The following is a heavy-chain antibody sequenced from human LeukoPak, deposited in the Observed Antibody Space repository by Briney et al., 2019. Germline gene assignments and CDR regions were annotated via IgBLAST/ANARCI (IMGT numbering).Heavy chain of an antibody. J-gene: IGHJ4*02. CDR2: IKQDGSEK. CDR1: GFTFSSSW. CDR3: ARDNPPDY. V-gene: IGHV3-7*03. Sequence: GGSLRLSCVASGFTFSSSWMSWVRQAPGKGLEWVANIKQDGSEKSYVESVGGRFTISRDNAKNSLYLQLTSLRAEDTALYYCARDNPPDYWGQGTLVTVSS.